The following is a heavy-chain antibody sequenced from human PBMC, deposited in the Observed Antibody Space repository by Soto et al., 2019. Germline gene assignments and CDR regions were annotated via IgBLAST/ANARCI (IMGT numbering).Heavy chain of an antibody. Sequence: ASVKVSCKASGYTFTSYYMHWVRQAPGQGLEWMGIINPSGGSKSYAQKFQGRGTLTRDPSTSTVYLELSHLRSEDTAGYYCARDRGDMVLVPAAVFPDYYYYYGMDVWGQ. J-gene: IGHJ6*02. V-gene: IGHV1-46*01. CDR3: ARDRGDMVLVPAAVFPDYYYYYGMDV. CDR2: INPSGGSK. D-gene: IGHD2-2*01. CDR1: GYTFTSYY.